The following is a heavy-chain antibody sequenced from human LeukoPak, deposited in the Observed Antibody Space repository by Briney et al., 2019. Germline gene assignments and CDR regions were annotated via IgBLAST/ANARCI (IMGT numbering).Heavy chain of an antibody. CDR2: ISAYNGNT. CDR3: ATYCSGGSCYSDLGLLDY. D-gene: IGHD2-15*01. J-gene: IGHJ4*02. CDR1: GYTFTSYG. V-gene: IGHV1-18*01. Sequence: ASVTVSCKASGYTFTSYGISWVRQAPGQGLEWMGWISAYNGNTNYAQKLQGRVTMTTDTSTSTAYMELRSLRSDDTAVYYCATYCSGGSCYSDLGLLDYRGQGTLVTVSS.